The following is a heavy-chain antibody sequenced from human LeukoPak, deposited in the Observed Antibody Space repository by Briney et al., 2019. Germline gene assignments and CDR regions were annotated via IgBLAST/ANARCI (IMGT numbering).Heavy chain of an antibody. CDR3: ARDSIVYDFWSGYQNWFDP. Sequence: SETLSLTCTVSGGSISSYYWSWIRQPPGKGLEWIGYIYYSGSTNYNPSLKSRFTISVDTSKNQFSLKLSSVTAADTAVYYCARDSIVYDFWSGYQNWFDPWGQGTLVTVSS. D-gene: IGHD3-3*01. V-gene: IGHV4-59*01. CDR2: IYYSGST. CDR1: GGSISSYY. J-gene: IGHJ5*02.